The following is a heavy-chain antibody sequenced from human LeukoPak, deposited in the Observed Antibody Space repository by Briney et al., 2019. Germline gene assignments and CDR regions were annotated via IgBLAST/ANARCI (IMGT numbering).Heavy chain of an antibody. CDR2: ITSDGKNT. J-gene: IGHJ4*02. CDR3: AKDWHYKLDM. Sequence: GGSLRLSCAASGFTLSPSWMNWVRQAPGKGLVWVSRITSDGKNTVYADSVKGRFTISRDNARNTVYLHMTSLRAEDSAVYFCAKDWHYKLDMWGQGALVTVSS. D-gene: IGHD1-1*01. CDR1: GFTLSPSW. V-gene: IGHV3-74*01.